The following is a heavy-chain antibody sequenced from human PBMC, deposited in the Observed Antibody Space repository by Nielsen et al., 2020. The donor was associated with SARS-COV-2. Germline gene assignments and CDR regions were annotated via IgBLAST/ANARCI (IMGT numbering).Heavy chain of an antibody. Sequence: GESLKISCAASGFTFSTYGMHWVRQAPGKGLEWVAGIWYDGSYKYYADSVKGRFTISRDNSKNTLYLQMTSLRPKDTAVYYCARHWREGATFYWFFDLWGRGTLVTVSS. J-gene: IGHJ2*01. CDR2: IWYDGSYK. V-gene: IGHV3-33*01. CDR1: GFTFSTYG. D-gene: IGHD1-26*01. CDR3: ARHWREGATFYWFFDL.